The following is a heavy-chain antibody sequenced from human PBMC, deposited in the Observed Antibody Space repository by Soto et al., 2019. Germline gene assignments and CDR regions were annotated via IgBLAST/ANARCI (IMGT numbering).Heavy chain of an antibody. V-gene: IGHV3-23*01. J-gene: IGHJ6*02. Sequence: DVQLLESGGDLVQPGGSLRLSCIASGFTFRSYAMAWVRQAPGEDLEWVSAIGTSGTPTSYADSVKSRFSISRDDSRNTVSLQMNSLGVEDTATYYCTRILWSSRRDALDIWGQGTTVTVSS. CDR3: TRILWSSRRDALDI. D-gene: IGHD2-21*01. CDR2: IGTSGTPT. CDR1: GFTFRSYA.